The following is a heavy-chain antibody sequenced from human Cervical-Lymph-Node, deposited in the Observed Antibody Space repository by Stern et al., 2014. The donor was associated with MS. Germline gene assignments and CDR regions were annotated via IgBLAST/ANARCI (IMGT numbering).Heavy chain of an antibody. J-gene: IGHJ4*02. CDR2: INTDGRST. CDR1: GFTFSSYW. D-gene: IGHD6-13*01. V-gene: IGHV3-74*02. CDR3: ARGAVAADGSDY. Sequence: VQLVESGGGLVQPGGSLRLSCAASGFTFSSYWMHWVRQAPGQGLVWVSRINTDGRSTNYADSVKGRFTITRDNATNTLYLQMNSLRVEDTAVYYCARGAVAADGSDYWGQGTLVTVSS.